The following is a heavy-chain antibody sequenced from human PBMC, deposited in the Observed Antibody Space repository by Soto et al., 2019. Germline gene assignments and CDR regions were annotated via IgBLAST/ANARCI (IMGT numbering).Heavy chain of an antibody. V-gene: IGHV3-30-3*01. CDR1: GFTFSSYA. J-gene: IGHJ4*02. D-gene: IGHD3-22*01. Sequence: GGSLRLSCAASGFTFSSYAMHWVRQAPDKGLEWVAVISYDGSNKYYADSVKGRFTISRDNAKNSLYLQMNSLRAEDTAVYYCARGGYYYDTSGPFVYWGQGALVTVSS. CDR3: ARGGYYYDTSGPFVY. CDR2: ISYDGSNK.